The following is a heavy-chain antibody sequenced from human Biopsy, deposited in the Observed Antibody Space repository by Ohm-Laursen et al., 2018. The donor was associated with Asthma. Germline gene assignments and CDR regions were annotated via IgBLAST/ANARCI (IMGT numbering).Heavy chain of an antibody. CDR1: GFEFDEYT. J-gene: IGHJ4*02. CDR2: ISWNSATI. Sequence: SLRLSCTASGFEFDEYTMHWVRQAPGKGLEWVSGISWNSATIGYADSVEGRFTISRDNAKNSVFLHMDSLRPEDTAFYYCAKVRSDWVITESFDYWGQGVLVTVSS. D-gene: IGHD3-22*01. V-gene: IGHV3-9*01. CDR3: AKVRSDWVITESFDY.